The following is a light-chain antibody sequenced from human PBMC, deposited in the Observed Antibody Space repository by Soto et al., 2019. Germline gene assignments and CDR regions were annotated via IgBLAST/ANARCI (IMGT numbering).Light chain of an antibody. Sequence: QSALTQPRSVSGSPGQSVTISCTGTSSDVGGYNYLSWFQQHPGKAPKLMIYDVNKRPSGVPDRFSGSKSGNTASLTISGLQAEDEADYYCSSYGGSSNLVFGGGTKLTVL. CDR3: SSYGGSSNLV. J-gene: IGLJ2*01. V-gene: IGLV2-11*01. CDR2: DVN. CDR1: SSDVGGYNY.